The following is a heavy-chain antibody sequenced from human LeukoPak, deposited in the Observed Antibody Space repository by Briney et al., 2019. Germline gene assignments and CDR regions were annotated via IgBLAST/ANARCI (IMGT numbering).Heavy chain of an antibody. V-gene: IGHV4-38-2*02. CDR2: IYHSGST. J-gene: IGHJ4*02. CDR1: GGSFSGYY. Sequence: SETLSLTCAVYGGSFSGYYWGWILQPPGKGLEWIGSIYHSGSTYYNPSLKSRVTISVDTSKNQFSLKLSSVTAADTAVYYCARDAVGATHYWGQGTLVTVSS. D-gene: IGHD1-26*01. CDR3: ARDAVGATHY.